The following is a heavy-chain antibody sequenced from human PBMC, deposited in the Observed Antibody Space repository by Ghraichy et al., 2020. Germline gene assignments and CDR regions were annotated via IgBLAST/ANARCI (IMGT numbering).Heavy chain of an antibody. D-gene: IGHD1-26*01. CDR1: GFSFSNYW. V-gene: IGHV3-7*03. CDR2: IKQDGSEK. J-gene: IGHJ4*02. CDR3: ARDRLLVRTTGGFDY. Sequence: GGSLRLSCTASGFSFSNYWMSWVRQAPGKGLEWVANIKQDGSEKYYVDSVKGRFTISRDNAENSLYLQMDSLRADDTAIYYCARDRLLVRTTGGFDYWGQGTLATVSS.